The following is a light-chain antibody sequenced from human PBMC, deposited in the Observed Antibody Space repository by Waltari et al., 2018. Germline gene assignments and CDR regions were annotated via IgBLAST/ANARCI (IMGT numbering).Light chain of an antibody. Sequence: RANQRIGIYVAWYQQRPSQAPRLLIYDASTWATGIPARISGSGAGTDFTLTISSLEPEDFAVYFGQHRSPWPPYTFGQGTKLEIK. CDR1: QRIGIY. J-gene: IGKJ2*01. CDR3: QHRSPWPPYT. CDR2: DAS. V-gene: IGKV3-11*01.